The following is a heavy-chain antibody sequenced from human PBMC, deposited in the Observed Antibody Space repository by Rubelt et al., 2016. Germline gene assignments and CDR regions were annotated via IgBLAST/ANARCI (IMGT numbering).Heavy chain of an antibody. Sequence: QVQLRQWGAGLLKPSETLSVTCAVYGGSFSGYYWSWIRQPPGKGLEWIGEINHSGSTNYNPSLKSRVTISVDTSKNQFSLSLSSVTAADTAVYYCARGHYTRVGRASLHYWGQGTLVTVSS. V-gene: IGHV4-34*01. CDR2: INHSGST. CDR3: ARGHYTRVGRASLHY. D-gene: IGHD1-26*01. J-gene: IGHJ4*02. CDR1: GGSFSGYY.